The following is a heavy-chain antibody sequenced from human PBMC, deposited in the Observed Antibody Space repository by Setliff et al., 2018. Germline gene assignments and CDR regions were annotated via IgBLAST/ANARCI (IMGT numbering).Heavy chain of an antibody. CDR3: AKFSSVPGSRFFDY. D-gene: IGHD2-2*01. CDR2: IHWNGGSYI. J-gene: IGHJ4*02. V-gene: IGHV3-20*04. CDR1: GFTFDDYG. Sequence: LRLSCAATGFTFDDYGMSWVRQAPGKGLEWVSGIHWNGGSYIYYADSVKGRFTISRDSSKNTLYLQMNSLRADDTAKYYRAKFSSVPGSRFFDYWGQGALVTVSS.